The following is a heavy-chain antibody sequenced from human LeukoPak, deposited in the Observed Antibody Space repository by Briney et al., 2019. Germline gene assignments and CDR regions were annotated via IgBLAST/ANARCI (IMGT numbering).Heavy chain of an antibody. CDR3: AKSKGYGLVDI. CDR1: GGSISTSNYY. D-gene: IGHD3-10*01. V-gene: IGHV4-39*07. CDR2: SFYSVCT. Sequence: SETLSLTCTVSGGSISTSNYYWGRIPQPPGKGLEWIGNSFYSVCTYYSASLKSRVTISLDKSRNQSYLQLNSATAADTAVYYCAKSKGYGLVDIWGQGTMVTVSS. J-gene: IGHJ3*02.